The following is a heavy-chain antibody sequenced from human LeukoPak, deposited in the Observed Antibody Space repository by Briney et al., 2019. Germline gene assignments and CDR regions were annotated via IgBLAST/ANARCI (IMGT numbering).Heavy chain of an antibody. J-gene: IGHJ3*02. Sequence: ASVKVSCKASGYTFTSYGISWVRQAPGQGLEWMGWISAYNGNTNYAQKLQGRVTMTTDTSTSTAYMELRSLRSDDTAVYYCARVQWLVANDAFDIWGQGIMVTVSS. CDR1: GYTFTSYG. CDR2: ISAYNGNT. D-gene: IGHD6-19*01. CDR3: ARVQWLVANDAFDI. V-gene: IGHV1-18*01.